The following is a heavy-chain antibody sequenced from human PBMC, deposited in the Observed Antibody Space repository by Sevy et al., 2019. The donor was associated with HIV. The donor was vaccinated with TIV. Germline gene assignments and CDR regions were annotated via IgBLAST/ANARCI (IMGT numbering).Heavy chain of an antibody. D-gene: IGHD3-22*01. J-gene: IGHJ4*02. V-gene: IGHV3-23*01. CDR1: GFTFSNYA. CDR2: ISGSGGSGDKT. Sequence: LSLTCAASGFTFSNYAMNWVRQAPGKGLEWVSGISGSGGSGDKTNYADSVKGRFTISRDDSKNSLYLQLNSLRAEDTAIYYCARKYDSSGYFDYWGQGTLVTVSS. CDR3: ARKYDSSGYFDY.